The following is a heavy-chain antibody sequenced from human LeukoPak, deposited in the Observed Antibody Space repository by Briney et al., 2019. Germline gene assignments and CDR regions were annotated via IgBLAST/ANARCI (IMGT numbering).Heavy chain of an antibody. CDR3: ARGGAARLHFQN. J-gene: IGHJ1*01. CDR2: IYHSGST. D-gene: IGHD6-6*01. CDR1: GGSISTYY. Sequence: SETLSLTCTVSGGSISTYYWNWIRQPPGKGLEWIGYIYHSGSTNYNPSLQSRVTISVDTSKNQFSLNLNSATAADTAVYYCARGGAARLHFQNWGQGTLVTVSS. V-gene: IGHV4-59*01.